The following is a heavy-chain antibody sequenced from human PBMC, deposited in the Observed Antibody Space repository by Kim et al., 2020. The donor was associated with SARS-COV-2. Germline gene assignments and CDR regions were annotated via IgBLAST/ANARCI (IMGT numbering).Heavy chain of an antibody. D-gene: IGHD6-19*01. J-gene: IGHJ3*02. Sequence: GGSLRLSCAASGFTVSSNYMSWVRQAPGKGLEWVSVIYSGGSTYYADSVKGRFTISRDNSKNTLYLQMNSLRAEDTAVYYCARAGDSSGWSGYVFDIWGKGTVLPV. CDR1: GFTVSSNY. V-gene: IGHV3-66*01. CDR2: IYSGGST. CDR3: ARAGDSSGWSGYVFDI.